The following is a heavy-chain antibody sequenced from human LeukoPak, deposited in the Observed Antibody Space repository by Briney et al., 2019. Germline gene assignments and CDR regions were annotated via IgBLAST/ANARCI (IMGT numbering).Heavy chain of an antibody. Sequence: PSGTLSLTCTVSGGSISSSSYYWGWIRQPPGKGLEWIGSIYYSGSTYYNPSLKSRVTISVDTSKNQFSLKLSSVTAADTAVYYCARLRPYDSSLFDPWGQGTLVTVSS. J-gene: IGHJ5*02. CDR2: IYYSGST. CDR3: ARLRPYDSSLFDP. V-gene: IGHV4-39*01. CDR1: GGSISSSSYY. D-gene: IGHD3-22*01.